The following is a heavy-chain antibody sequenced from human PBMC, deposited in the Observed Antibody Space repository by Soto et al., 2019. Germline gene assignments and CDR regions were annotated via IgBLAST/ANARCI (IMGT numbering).Heavy chain of an antibody. CDR3: ASGRQQLVRRFFDY. J-gene: IGHJ4*02. CDR2: IIPIFGTA. Sequence: GXSVKVSCKASGGTLISYAIIWVRQAPGQGLEWMGGIIPIFGTANYAQKFQGRVTITADESTSTAYMELSSLRSEDTAVYYCASGRQQLVRRFFDYWGQRTLVTVSS. D-gene: IGHD6-13*01. V-gene: IGHV1-69*01. CDR1: GGTLISYA.